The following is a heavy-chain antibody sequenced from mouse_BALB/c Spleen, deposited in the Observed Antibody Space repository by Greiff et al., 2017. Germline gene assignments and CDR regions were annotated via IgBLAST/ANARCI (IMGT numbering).Heavy chain of an antibody. CDR2: IRNKANGYTT. V-gene: IGHV7-3*02. D-gene: IGHD1-1*01. Sequence: EVKLVESGGGLVQPGGSLRLSCATSGFTFTDYYMSWVRQPPGKALEWLGFIRNKANGYTTEYSASVKGRFTISRDNSQSILYLQMNTLRAEDSATYYCARDMGYGSSYWYFDVWGAGTTVTVSS. CDR1: GFTFTDYY. J-gene: IGHJ1*01. CDR3: ARDMGYGSSYWYFDV.